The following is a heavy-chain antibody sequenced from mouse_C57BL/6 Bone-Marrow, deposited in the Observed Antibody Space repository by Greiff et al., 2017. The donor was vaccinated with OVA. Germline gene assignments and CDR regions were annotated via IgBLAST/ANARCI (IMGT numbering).Heavy chain of an antibody. CDR1: GFTFSDYG. D-gene: IGHD2-4*01. CDR3: ARDAGLRLSAWFAY. J-gene: IGHJ3*01. CDR2: ISSGSSTI. Sequence: DVMLVEPGGGLVKPGGSLKLSCAASGFTFSDYGMHWVRQAPEKGLEWVAYISSGSSTIYYADTVKGRFTISRDNAKNTLFLQMTSLRSEDTAMYYCARDAGLRLSAWFAYWGQGTLVTVSA. V-gene: IGHV5-17*01.